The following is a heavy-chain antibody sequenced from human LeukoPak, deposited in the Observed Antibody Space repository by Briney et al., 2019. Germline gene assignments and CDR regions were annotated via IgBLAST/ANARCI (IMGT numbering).Heavy chain of an antibody. V-gene: IGHV3-23*01. Sequence: GGSLRLSCAASGFTFSSYAMSWVRQAPGKGLEWVSAISGSGGSTYYADSVKGRFTISRDNSKNTLYLQMNSLRAEDTAIYYCAKDFTNYYYVDVWGKGTTVTVSS. CDR1: GFTFSSYA. D-gene: IGHD1-1*01. CDR3: AKDFTNYYYVDV. J-gene: IGHJ6*03. CDR2: ISGSGGST.